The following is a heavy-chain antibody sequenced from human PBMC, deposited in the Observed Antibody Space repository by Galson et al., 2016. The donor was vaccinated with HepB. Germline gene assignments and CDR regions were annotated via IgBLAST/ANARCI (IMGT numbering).Heavy chain of an antibody. CDR2: ISMSGGSR. Sequence: SLRLSCAGSGFLFRSYGMHWVRQAPGKGLEDVSSISMSGGSRDYAESVKGRFTISRDNSRSTLFLRMNSLRVEDTGVYYCVRGSTAPDVWGKGTTVTVSS. V-gene: IGHV3-23*01. CDR1: GFLFRSYG. D-gene: IGHD3-16*01. J-gene: IGHJ6*04. CDR3: VRGSTAPDV.